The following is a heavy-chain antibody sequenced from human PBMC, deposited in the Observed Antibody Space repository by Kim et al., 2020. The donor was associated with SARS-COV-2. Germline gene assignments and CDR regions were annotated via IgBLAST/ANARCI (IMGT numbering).Heavy chain of an antibody. CDR2: IYYKGTT. CDR3: ARHTQGVTSTGGFFDY. CDR1: GGSVTNGFY. Sequence: SETLSLTCTVSGGSVTNGFYWGCIRQAPGKGLVGFVKIYYKGTTYYNPSLSSRLTMSIDTSKNQLSLKLNSVTAADTASDYCARHTQGVTSTGGFFDYWGQGALVTVSS. J-gene: IGHJ4*02. V-gene: IGHV4-39*01. D-gene: IGHD2-8*02.